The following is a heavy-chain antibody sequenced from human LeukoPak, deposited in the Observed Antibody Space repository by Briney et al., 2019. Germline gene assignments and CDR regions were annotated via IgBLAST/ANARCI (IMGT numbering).Heavy chain of an antibody. CDR1: GFTFSSYS. J-gene: IGHJ4*02. CDR3: ARDQGYSSSLSAFDY. Sequence: PGGSLRLSCAASGFTFSSYSMNWVRQAPGKGLEWVSSIGSSSSYIYYADSVKGRFTISRDNAKNTLYLQMNSLRAEDTAVYYCARDQGYSSSLSAFDYWGQGTLVTVSS. D-gene: IGHD6-13*01. CDR2: IGSSSSYI. V-gene: IGHV3-21*01.